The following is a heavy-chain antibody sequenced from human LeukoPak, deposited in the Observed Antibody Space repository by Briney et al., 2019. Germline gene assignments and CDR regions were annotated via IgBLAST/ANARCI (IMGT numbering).Heavy chain of an antibody. D-gene: IGHD4-23*01. CDR2: ISYDGSNK. Sequence: GGSLRLSCAASGFTFSSYAMRWVRQAPGKGLEWVAVISYDGSNKYCADSVKGRFTISRDNSKNTLYLQMNSLRAEDTAVYYCARDSGGDYWGQGTLVTVSS. CDR1: GFTFSSYA. CDR3: ARDSGGDY. J-gene: IGHJ4*02. V-gene: IGHV3-30-3*01.